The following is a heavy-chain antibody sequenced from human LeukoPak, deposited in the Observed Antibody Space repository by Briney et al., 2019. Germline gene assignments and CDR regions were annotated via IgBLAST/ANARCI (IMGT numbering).Heavy chain of an antibody. V-gene: IGHV2-5*02. CDR2: IYWDDDT. CDR1: GFSLSTDRVG. CDR3: AHRGSGVAGRLGAFDI. J-gene: IGHJ3*02. D-gene: IGHD6-19*01. Sequence: SGPTLVKPTQSLALTCTFSGFSLSTDRVGVGWIRQPPGKALEWLAVIYWDDDTRYSPSLKSRLTITKDTSKNQIVLTMTNMAAADTALYFCAHRGSGVAGRLGAFDIWGQGTMVTVSS.